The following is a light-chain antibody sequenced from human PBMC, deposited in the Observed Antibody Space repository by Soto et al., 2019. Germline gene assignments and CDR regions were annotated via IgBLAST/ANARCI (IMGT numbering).Light chain of an antibody. J-gene: IGLJ3*02. CDR2: TSD. V-gene: IGLV1-44*01. Sequence: QPVLTQPPSASGTPGQRVTMSCSGSYSNIGFYSVSWYQQLPGAAPKLLIYTSDQRASGVPDRFSGSKSGTSASLAISGLHSEDEADYYCAAWDDNLNGWVFGGGTKLTVL. CDR1: YSNIGFYS. CDR3: AAWDDNLNGWV.